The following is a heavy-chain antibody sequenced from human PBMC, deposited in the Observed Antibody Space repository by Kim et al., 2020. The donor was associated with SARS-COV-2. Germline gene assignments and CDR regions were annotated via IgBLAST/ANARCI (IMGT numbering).Heavy chain of an antibody. Sequence: SETLSLTCTVSGGSISSSSYYWGWIRQPSGKGLEWIGSIYYSGSTYYNPSLKSRVTISVDTSKNQFSLKLSSVTAADTAVYYCARQKQLWSYDYWGQGTLVTVSS. CDR2: IYYSGST. CDR3: ARQKQLWSYDY. V-gene: IGHV4-39*01. J-gene: IGHJ4*02. D-gene: IGHD5-18*01. CDR1: GGSISSSSYY.